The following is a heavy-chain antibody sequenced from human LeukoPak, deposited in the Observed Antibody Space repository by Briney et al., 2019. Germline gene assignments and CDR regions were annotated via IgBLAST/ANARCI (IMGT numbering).Heavy chain of an antibody. CDR1: GFTVSSNY. CDR2: IYSGGST. CDR3: AGTFDWPPSYFDY. J-gene: IGHJ4*02. V-gene: IGHV3-53*01. D-gene: IGHD3-9*01. Sequence: GGSLRLSCAASGFTVSSNYMSWVRQAPGKGLEWVSVIYSGGSTYYADSVKGRFTISRDNSKNTLYLQMNSLRAEDTAVYYCAGTFDWPPSYFDYWGQGTLVTVSS.